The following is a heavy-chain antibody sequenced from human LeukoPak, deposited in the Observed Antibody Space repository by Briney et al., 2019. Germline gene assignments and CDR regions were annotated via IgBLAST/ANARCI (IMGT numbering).Heavy chain of an antibody. Sequence: SETLSLTCTVSGYSIGSGYYWGWIRQPPGKGLEWIGSIYHSGSTYYNPSLKSRVTISVDTSKNQFSLNLSSVTAADTAVYYCARGGTDYTSSPYYYAMDVWGQGTTVAVSS. CDR2: IYHSGST. J-gene: IGHJ6*02. V-gene: IGHV4-38-2*02. CDR1: GYSIGSGYY. D-gene: IGHD6-13*01. CDR3: ARGGTDYTSSPYYYAMDV.